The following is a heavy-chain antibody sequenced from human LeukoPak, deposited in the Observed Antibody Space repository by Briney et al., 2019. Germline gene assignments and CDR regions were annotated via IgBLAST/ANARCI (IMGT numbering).Heavy chain of an antibody. CDR2: ISSGGST. Sequence: GGSLRLSCAASGFTVSSNYMSWVRQAPGKGLEWVSVISSGGSTYYADSVKGRFTISRDNSKNTLYLQMNSLRAEDTAVYYCARDLGSWNDGGRFVYWGQGTLVTVSS. CDR3: ARDLGSWNDGGRFVY. CDR1: GFTVSSNY. D-gene: IGHD1-1*01. J-gene: IGHJ4*02. V-gene: IGHV3-53*01.